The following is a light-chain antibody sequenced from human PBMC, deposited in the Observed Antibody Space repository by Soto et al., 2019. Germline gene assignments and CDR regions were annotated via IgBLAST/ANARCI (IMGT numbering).Light chain of an antibody. J-gene: IGKJ2*01. CDR3: QQSYTFPYT. CDR2: DAS. V-gene: IGKV1-39*01. CDR1: QSIGKL. Sequence: DIQMTQSPSSLSASVGDRVTITCRASQSIGKLLNWYQQKPGKAPKLLIYDASGLQSGAPSRFSGSGSGTDFTLIVSSLQPEDFATYFCQQSYTFPYTFCQGTKLEIK.